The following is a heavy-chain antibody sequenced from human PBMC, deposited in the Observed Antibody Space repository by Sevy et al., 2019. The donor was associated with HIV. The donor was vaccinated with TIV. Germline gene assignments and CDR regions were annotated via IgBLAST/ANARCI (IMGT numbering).Heavy chain of an antibody. V-gene: IGHV1-69*13. J-gene: IGHJ4*02. D-gene: IGHD1-26*01. CDR3: ALSPRGRAWDPFDD. CDR1: GVTFINYG. CDR2: IVPLFGTT. Sequence: ASVKVSCRASGVTFINYGFNWVRQAPGQGLEWMGRIVPLFGTTRYSQEFQGRVTITADESVSTAYMAVSSLTSEDTAVYYCALSPRGRAWDPFDDWGRGTLVTVS.